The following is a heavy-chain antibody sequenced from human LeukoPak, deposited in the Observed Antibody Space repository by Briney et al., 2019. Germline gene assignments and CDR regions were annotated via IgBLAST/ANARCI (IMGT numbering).Heavy chain of an antibody. CDR1: GVSISSSNYY. D-gene: IGHD3-9*01. CDR3: ARAGDILTGYYRAFDI. J-gene: IGHJ3*02. CDR2: IYYSGST. Sequence: SETLSLTCTVSGVSISSSNYYWGWLRQPPGKGLEWIGIIYYSGSTYYNPSLKSRVTISVDTSKNQFSLRLSSVTAADTAVYYCARAGDILTGYYRAFDIWGQGTMVTVSS. V-gene: IGHV4-39*07.